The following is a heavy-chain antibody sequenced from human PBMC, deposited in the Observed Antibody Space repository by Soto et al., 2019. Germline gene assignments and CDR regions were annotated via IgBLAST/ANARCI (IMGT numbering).Heavy chain of an antibody. CDR3: ARDTGTYPYYFDY. D-gene: IGHD1-26*01. Sequence: SETLSLTCTVSGGSISSGESFWNWIRQSPGKGLEWIGYIHHSGSTYYNPSLKSRLTISVDTSKNQISLKLNSVTAADTAVYYCARDTGTYPYYFDYWGRGTLVTVSS. V-gene: IGHV4-30-4*01. CDR2: IHHSGST. J-gene: IGHJ4*02. CDR1: GGSISSGESF.